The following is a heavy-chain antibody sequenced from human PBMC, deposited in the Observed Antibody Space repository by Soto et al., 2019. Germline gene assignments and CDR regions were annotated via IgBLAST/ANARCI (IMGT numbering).Heavy chain of an antibody. V-gene: IGHV4-59*01. D-gene: IGHD6-13*01. CDR1: GGSIGSNY. J-gene: IGHJ4*02. Sequence: SETLSLTCTVSGGSIGSNYWTWIRQPPGKGLEWIGYVYNSGSTNYNPSLRSRVTISEDTSKSQFSLKVNSMTAADTAVYYCARYRREAVAGYTLDNWGQGILVTGSS. CDR2: VYNSGST. CDR3: ARYRREAVAGYTLDN.